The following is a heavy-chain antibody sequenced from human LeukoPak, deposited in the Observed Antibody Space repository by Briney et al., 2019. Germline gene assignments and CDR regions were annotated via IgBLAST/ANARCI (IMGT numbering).Heavy chain of an antibody. CDR3: ARDPWDPGHYYYYYGMDV. D-gene: IGHD1-26*01. Sequence: SVKVSCKACGGTFSSYAISWVRQAPGQGLEWMGRIIPILGIANYAQKFQGRVTITADKSTSTAYMELSSLRSEDTAVYYCARDPWDPGHYYYYYGMDVWGQGTTVTVSS. CDR2: IIPILGIA. CDR1: GGTFSSYA. J-gene: IGHJ6*02. V-gene: IGHV1-69*04.